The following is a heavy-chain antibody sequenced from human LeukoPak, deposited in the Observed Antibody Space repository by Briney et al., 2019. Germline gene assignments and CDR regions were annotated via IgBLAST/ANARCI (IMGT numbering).Heavy chain of an antibody. J-gene: IGHJ6*03. Sequence: GGSLRLSCAASGFTFSSYGMHWVRQAPGKGLEWVAFIRYDGSNKYYADSVKGRFTISRDNSKNTLYLQMNRLRAEDTAVYYCAKFSNSGYTYYYYMDVWGKGTTVTVSS. D-gene: IGHD5-12*01. CDR1: GFTFSSYG. CDR3: AKFSNSGYTYYYYMDV. CDR2: IRYDGSNK. V-gene: IGHV3-30*02.